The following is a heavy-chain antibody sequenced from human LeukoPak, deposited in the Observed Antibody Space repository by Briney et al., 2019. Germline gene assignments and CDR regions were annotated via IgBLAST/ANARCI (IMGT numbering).Heavy chain of an antibody. J-gene: IGHJ5*02. D-gene: IGHD3-16*01. V-gene: IGHV4-4*07. CDR3: ARXSPXTNKGAYGWFDP. CDR1: GGSISGYY. Sequence: SETLSLTCTVSGGSISGYYWSWIRQPAGKGLEWIGRIYTSGSTNYNPSLKSRVTMSVDTSKNQFSLKLSSVTAADTAVYYCARXSPXTNKGAYGWFDPWGQGTLVTVSS. CDR2: IYTSGST.